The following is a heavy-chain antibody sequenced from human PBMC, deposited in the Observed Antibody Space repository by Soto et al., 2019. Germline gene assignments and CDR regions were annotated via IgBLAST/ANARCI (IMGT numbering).Heavy chain of an antibody. CDR1: GYTFTSYG. CDR2: ISAYNGNT. V-gene: IGHV1-18*01. J-gene: IGHJ4*02. Sequence: GASVKVSCKASGYTFTSYGISWVRQAPGQGLEWLGWISAYNGNTNYAQKLQGRVTMTTDTSTSTAYMELRSLRSDDTAVYYCASVYYYDSSTSCPRPYYFDYWGQGTLVTVSS. CDR3: ASVYYYDSSTSCPRPYYFDY. D-gene: IGHD3-22*01.